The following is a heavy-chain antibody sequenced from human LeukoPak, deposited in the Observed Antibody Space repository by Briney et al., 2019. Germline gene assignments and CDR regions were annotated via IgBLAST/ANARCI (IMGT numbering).Heavy chain of an antibody. J-gene: IGHJ6*02. Sequence: SETLSLTCTVSGGSISSYYWSWFRQPPGKGLEWIGYIYYSGSTNYNPSLKSRVTLSVDTSKNQFSLKLSSVTAADTAVYYCARGPTVTTYYGMDVWGQGTTVTVSS. CDR3: ARGPTVTTYYGMDV. CDR1: GGSISSYY. V-gene: IGHV4-59*08. D-gene: IGHD4-17*01. CDR2: IYYSGST.